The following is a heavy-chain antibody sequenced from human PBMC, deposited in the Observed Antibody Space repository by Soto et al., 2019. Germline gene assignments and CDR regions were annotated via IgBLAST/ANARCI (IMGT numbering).Heavy chain of an antibody. CDR2: ISAYNGNT. D-gene: IGHD2-15*01. Sequence: QVQLVQSGAEVKKPGASVKVSCKASGYTFTSYGISWVRQAPGQGLEWMGWISAYNGNTNYAQKLQGRVTMTTDTSTSTAYMELRSLRSDDTAVYYCARDKLCSGGSCYFYYYYYGMDVWGQGTTVTVSS. V-gene: IGHV1-18*01. CDR3: ARDKLCSGGSCYFYYYYYGMDV. CDR1: GYTFTSYG. J-gene: IGHJ6*02.